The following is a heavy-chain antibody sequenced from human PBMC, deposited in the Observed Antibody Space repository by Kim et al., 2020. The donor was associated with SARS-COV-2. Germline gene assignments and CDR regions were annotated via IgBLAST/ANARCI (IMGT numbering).Heavy chain of an antibody. CDR1: GYSFTSYW. Sequence: GESLKISCKGSGYSFTSYWISWVRQMPGKGLEWMGRIDPSDSYTNYSPSFQGHVTISADKSISTAYLQWSSLKASDTAMYYCARPAVAGLGHEAFDIWGQGTMVTVSS. D-gene: IGHD6-19*01. CDR2: IDPSDSYT. V-gene: IGHV5-10-1*01. J-gene: IGHJ3*02. CDR3: ARPAVAGLGHEAFDI.